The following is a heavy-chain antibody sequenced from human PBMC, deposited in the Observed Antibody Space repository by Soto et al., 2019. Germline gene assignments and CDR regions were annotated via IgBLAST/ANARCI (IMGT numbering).Heavy chain of an antibody. CDR2: IFHIGST. D-gene: IGHD3-10*01. CDR3: AGGSGSFGTLEY. J-gene: IGHJ4*02. V-gene: IGHV4-31*03. CDR1: GGSVTSAGYY. Sequence: QVQLRESGPGLVKPSQTLSLICSVSGGSVTSAGYYWTWIRQHPGKGLEWIGSIFHIGSTYYSTPLKRRLTITRDMSKNEVYLKLTSVTAADTAVYYWAGGSGSFGTLEYWGQGTLVTASS.